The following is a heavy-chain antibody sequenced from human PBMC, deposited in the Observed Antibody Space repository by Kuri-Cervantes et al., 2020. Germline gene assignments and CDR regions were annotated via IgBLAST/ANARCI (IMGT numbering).Heavy chain of an antibody. V-gene: IGHV1-8*01. CDR2: MNPNSGNT. CDR3: ARGLTTVRFDY. Sequence: GESLKISCKASGYTFTSYDINWVRQATGQGLEWMGWMNPNSGNTGYAQKFQGRVTMTRNTSISTAYMELSSLRSEDTAVYYCARGLTTVRFDYWGQGTLVTVSS. CDR1: GYTFTSYD. D-gene: IGHD3-10*01. J-gene: IGHJ4*02.